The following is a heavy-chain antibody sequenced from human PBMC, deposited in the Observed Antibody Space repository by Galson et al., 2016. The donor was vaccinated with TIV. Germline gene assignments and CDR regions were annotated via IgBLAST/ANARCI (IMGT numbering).Heavy chain of an antibody. CDR3: AKARGRGWYENWFDP. CDR1: GFTFSSFA. V-gene: IGHV3-23*01. J-gene: IGHJ5*02. Sequence: SLRLSCAASGFTFSSFALNWVRQAPGKGLEWVSVISGGGGHTDYADSVKGRFTISRDNSKNTLYLQMNSLRVEDTAVYYCAKARGRGWYENWFDPWGQGTLVTVSS. CDR2: ISGGGGHT. D-gene: IGHD6-19*01.